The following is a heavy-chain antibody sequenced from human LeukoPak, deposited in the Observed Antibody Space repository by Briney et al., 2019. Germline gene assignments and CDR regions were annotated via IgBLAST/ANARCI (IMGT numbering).Heavy chain of an antibody. V-gene: IGHV3-30*04. CDR2: ISYDGSNK. J-gene: IGHJ4*02. Sequence: PGRPLRLSCAASGFTFSSYAMHWVRQAPGKGLEWVAVISYDGSNKYYADSVKGRFTISRDNSKNTLYLQMNSLRAEDTAVYYCAREYGDYGGPFDYWGQGTLVTVSS. CDR3: AREYGDYGGPFDY. CDR1: GFTFSSYA. D-gene: IGHD4-17*01.